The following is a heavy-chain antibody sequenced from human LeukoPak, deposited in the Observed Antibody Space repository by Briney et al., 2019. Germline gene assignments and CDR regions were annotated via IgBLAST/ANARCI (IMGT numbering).Heavy chain of an antibody. J-gene: IGHJ4*02. CDR1: GGPISSYY. Sequence: SETLSLTCTVSGGPISSYYWSWIRQPTGMGLEWIGYMYYSGYTNYNPSLKSRVTTSVDMSKNQFSLKLSSVTAADTAVYYCASSITGTLNFDYWGQGTLVTVSS. D-gene: IGHD1-20*01. CDR2: MYYSGYT. CDR3: ASSITGTLNFDY. V-gene: IGHV4-59*01.